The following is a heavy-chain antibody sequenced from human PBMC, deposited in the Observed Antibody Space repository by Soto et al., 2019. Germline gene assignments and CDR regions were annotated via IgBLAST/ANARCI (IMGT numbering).Heavy chain of an antibody. CDR3: ARDTAMDPRWWFDP. V-gene: IGHV1-69*04. D-gene: IGHD5-18*01. CDR2: IIPILGIA. CDR1: GGTFSSYT. J-gene: IGHJ5*02. Sequence: SVKVSCKASGGTFSSYTISWVRQAPGQGLEWMGRIIPILGIANYAQKFQGRVTITADKSTSTAYMELSSLRSEDTAVYYCARDTAMDPRWWFDPWGQGTLVTVSS.